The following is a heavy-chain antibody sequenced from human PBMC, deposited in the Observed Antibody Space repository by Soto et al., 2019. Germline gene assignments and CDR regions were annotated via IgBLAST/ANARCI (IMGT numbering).Heavy chain of an antibody. D-gene: IGHD3-3*01. CDR2: ISAYNGNT. Sequence: ASVKVSCKASGYTFTSYGISWVRQAPGQGLEWMGWISAYNGNTNYAQKLQGRVTMTTDKSTSTAYMELRSLRSDDTAVYYCARDRPYYDFWSGPDSFDYWGQGTLVTVSS. J-gene: IGHJ4*02. CDR3: ARDRPYYDFWSGPDSFDY. V-gene: IGHV1-18*01. CDR1: GYTFTSYG.